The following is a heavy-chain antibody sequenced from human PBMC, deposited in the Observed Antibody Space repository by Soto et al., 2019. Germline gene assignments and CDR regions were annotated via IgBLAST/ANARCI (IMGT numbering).Heavy chain of an antibody. CDR3: ARGPYGASQYFDY. CDR2: ISPDGRGT. D-gene: IGHD2-8*01. J-gene: IGHJ4*02. V-gene: IGHV3-30*04. Sequence: QVQLVESGGGMVQPGTSLRLSCAASGFTFNSLSLHWVRQRPDKGLEWVAVISPDGRGTFYADFVKGRFTVSRDNSKNSIYLQVNRRSAEGTAVYYCARGPYGASQYFDYWGQRTLVTVSS. CDR1: GFTFNSLS.